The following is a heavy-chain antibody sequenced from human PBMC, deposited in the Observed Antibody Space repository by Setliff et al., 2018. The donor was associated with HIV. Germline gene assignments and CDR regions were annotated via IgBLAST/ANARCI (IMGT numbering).Heavy chain of an antibody. V-gene: IGHV1-24*01. J-gene: IGHJ4*02. CDR3: ARGTYYSPVEMTTVREGDGYYFDY. Sequence: RASVKVSCKISGYTLTELSIHWVRQAPGKGLEWMANFDPEDGETFYAQKFQGRLTMTEDTSTDTAYMELSRLRSEDTAIYYCARGTYYSPVEMTTVREGDGYYFDYWGQGTLVTVSS. CDR2: FDPEDGET. CDR1: GYTLTELS. D-gene: IGHD4-4*01.